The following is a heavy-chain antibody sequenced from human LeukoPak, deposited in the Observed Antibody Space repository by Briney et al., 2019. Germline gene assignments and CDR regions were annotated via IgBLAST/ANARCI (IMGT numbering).Heavy chain of an antibody. Sequence: GGSLRLSCGASGFTFNNYGMNWVRQAPGKGLEWVSGISWSSGAIGYADSMKGRFTISRDNAENSLYLQMNSLRAEDTALYYCAKDQRPSIVGSSGVDYWGQGTLVTVSS. CDR3: AKDQRPSIVGSSGVDY. D-gene: IGHD1-26*01. V-gene: IGHV3-9*01. J-gene: IGHJ4*02. CDR1: GFTFNNYG. CDR2: ISWSSGAI.